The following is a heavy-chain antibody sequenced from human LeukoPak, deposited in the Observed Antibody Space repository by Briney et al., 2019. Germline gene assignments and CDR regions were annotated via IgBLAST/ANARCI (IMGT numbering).Heavy chain of an antibody. D-gene: IGHD6-6*01. J-gene: IGHJ4*02. CDR3: ASDGSMTARPFVSIDY. CDR2: IHTSGNT. Sequence: PSETLSLTCTVSGGSISTYYWSWIRQPAGKGLEWIGRIHTSGNTDYNPSLKSRVTMSVDTSKNQFSLKLSSVTAAATAVYYCASDGSMTARPFVSIDYWGERTLVTISS. V-gene: IGHV4-4*07. CDR1: GGSISTYY.